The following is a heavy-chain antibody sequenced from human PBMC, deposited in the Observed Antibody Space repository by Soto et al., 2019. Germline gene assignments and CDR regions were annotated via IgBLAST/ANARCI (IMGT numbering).Heavy chain of an antibody. D-gene: IGHD2-2*02. J-gene: IGHJ6*02. CDR1: GYSFTSYW. CDR3: VRLNGALQPLYYYYGMDV. V-gene: IGHV5-51*01. CDR2: IDPGDSYT. Sequence: GESLKISCKGSGYSFTSYWISWVRQMPGKGLEWMGMIDPGDSYTSYSPSFQSQVTISVDKSINTAYLQWSSLKASDTAMYYCVRLNGALQPLYYYYGMDVWGQGTTVTVSS.